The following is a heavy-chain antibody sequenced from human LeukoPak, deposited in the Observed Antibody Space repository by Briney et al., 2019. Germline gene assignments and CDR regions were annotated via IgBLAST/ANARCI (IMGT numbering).Heavy chain of an antibody. V-gene: IGHV3-9*01. CDR3: ANGRAVAGPFDY. D-gene: IGHD6-19*01. CDR1: GFSFEDYA. CDR2: INWNSGSI. J-gene: IGHJ4*02. Sequence: GRSLTLSCVASGFSFEDYAMHWVGQAPGKGLEGVSGINWNSGSIGYADSVKGRFTISRDNAKNSLYLQMNSLRAEDTALYYCANGRAVAGPFDYWGQGIMVTVSS.